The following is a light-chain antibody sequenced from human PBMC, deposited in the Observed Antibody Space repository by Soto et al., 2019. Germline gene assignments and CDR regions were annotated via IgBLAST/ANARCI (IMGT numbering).Light chain of an antibody. CDR1: SSNIGAGYH. CDR3: QSYDKALSGRV. Sequence: QSVLTQPPSVSGAPGQRVTISCTGSSSNIGAGYHVHWYQHLPGASPQLLIYGNTNRHSGVPDRFAGSKSGTSASLAITGLQAEEEGEYYCQSYDKALSGRVFGGGTKLTVL. V-gene: IGLV1-40*01. CDR2: GNT. J-gene: IGLJ3*02.